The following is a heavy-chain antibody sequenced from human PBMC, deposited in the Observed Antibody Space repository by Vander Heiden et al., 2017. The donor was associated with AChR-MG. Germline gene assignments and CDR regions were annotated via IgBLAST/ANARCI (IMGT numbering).Heavy chain of an antibody. CDR3: ALAYAVADPFDH. CDR2: ISDDGNDK. D-gene: IGHD6-19*01. J-gene: IGHJ4*01. CDR1: AFSFNSHT. V-gene: IGHV3-30*03. Sequence: QVPLVEPGGRPAQPGRSLTPFFAAPAFSFNSHTRHRARLVPGRGLEWVAVISDDGNDKYYADSVQGRFTISRDNSKNTLYLQMNSLRSEDAAVYYCALAYAVADPFDHWGQGTLVTVSS.